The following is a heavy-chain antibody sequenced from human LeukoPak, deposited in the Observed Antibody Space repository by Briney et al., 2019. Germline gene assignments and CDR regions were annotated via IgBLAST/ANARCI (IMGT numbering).Heavy chain of an antibody. J-gene: IGHJ6*02. CDR2: IKQDESEK. V-gene: IGHV3-7*05. CDR1: GFRFSNYW. Sequence: GGSLRLSCAASGFRFSNYWMTWVHQAPGKGLEWVANIKQDESEKYYVDFVKGRFAISRDNAKNSLYLQMNSLRAEDTAIYYCVRSMDVWGQGTTVTVSS. CDR3: VRSMDV.